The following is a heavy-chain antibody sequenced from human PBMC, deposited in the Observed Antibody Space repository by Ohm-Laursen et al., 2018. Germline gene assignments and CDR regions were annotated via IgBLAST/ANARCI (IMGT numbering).Heavy chain of an antibody. Sequence: SDTLSLTCTVSGGSVSSGSYYWSWIRQPPGKGLEWIGYIYYRGSTNYNPSLKSRVTISVDTSKNQFSLKLSSVTAADTAVYYCAREAKSYGYVFVYWGQGTLVTVSS. CDR2: IYYRGST. CDR3: AREAKSYGYVFVY. J-gene: IGHJ4*02. V-gene: IGHV4-61*01. D-gene: IGHD5-18*01. CDR1: GGSVSSGSYY.